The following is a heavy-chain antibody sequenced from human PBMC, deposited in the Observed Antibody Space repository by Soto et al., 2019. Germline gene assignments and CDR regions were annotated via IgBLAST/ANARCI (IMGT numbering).Heavy chain of an antibody. Sequence: QVQLQESGPGLVKPSETLSLTCTVSGDSVSSDTYYWTWNRQPPGQGLEWITNISYSGSTNSNPSRNSRVTISLDTAKNQFALELRSVTAADTAMYFCARGAFEVDTWGQGTLVTVSS. CDR2: ISYSGST. V-gene: IGHV4-61*01. CDR1: GDSVSSDTYY. J-gene: IGHJ5*01. CDR3: ARGAFEVDT.